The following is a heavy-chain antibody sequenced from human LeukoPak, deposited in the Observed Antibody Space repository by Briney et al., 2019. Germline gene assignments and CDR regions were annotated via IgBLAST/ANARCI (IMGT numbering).Heavy chain of an antibody. Sequence: GGSLRLSCAASGFTVSRNYMSWVCQAPGKGLEWVSVIYSGGRTYYADSVKGRFTISRDNSKNTLYLQMNRLRAEDTAVYYCARAGPSSSWHQFDYWGQGTLVTVSS. CDR2: IYSGGRT. J-gene: IGHJ4*02. D-gene: IGHD6-13*01. CDR1: GFTVSRNY. CDR3: ARAGPSSSWHQFDY. V-gene: IGHV3-66*01.